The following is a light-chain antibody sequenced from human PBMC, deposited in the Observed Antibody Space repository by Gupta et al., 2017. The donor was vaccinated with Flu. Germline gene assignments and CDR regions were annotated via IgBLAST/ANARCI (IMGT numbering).Light chain of an antibody. Sequence: VTISCSGGSSNIGSKVVSWYQQIPGTDQKLSIEIDNQRPSGVPDRFACSKSRTHDSLALSGLQSEDEADDDCSAWADSMKGRLVFGGGTKLTVL. J-gene: IGLJ3*02. V-gene: IGLV1-44*01. CDR3: SAWADSMKGRLV. CDR2: IDN. CDR1: SSNIGSKV.